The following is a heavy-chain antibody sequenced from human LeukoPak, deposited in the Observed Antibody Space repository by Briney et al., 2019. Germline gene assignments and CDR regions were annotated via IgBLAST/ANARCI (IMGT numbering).Heavy chain of an antibody. CDR1: GFTFGDYA. D-gene: IGHD4-11*01. CDR3: TTETDIDYKRDYYYYYGMDV. CDR2: IRSKAYGGTT. J-gene: IGHJ6*02. Sequence: PGRSLRLSCTASGFTFGDYAMSWVRQAPGKGLEWVGFIRSKAYGGTTEYAASVKGRFTISRDDSKSIAYLQMNSLKTEDTAVYYCTTETDIDYKRDYYYYYGMDVWGQGTTVTVSS. V-gene: IGHV3-49*04.